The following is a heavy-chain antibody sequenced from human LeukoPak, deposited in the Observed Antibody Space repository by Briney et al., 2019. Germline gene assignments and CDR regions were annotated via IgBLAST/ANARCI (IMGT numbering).Heavy chain of an antibody. CDR1: GYSFTTYW. J-gene: IGHJ4*02. CDR3: ARQAGSRIGLFDY. D-gene: IGHD3/OR15-3a*01. Sequence: GESLKISCQGSGYSFTTYWIGWVRQMPGKGLEWMGIIYPGDSDTRYSPSFQGQVTISADKSISTAYLQWSSLKASDTALYCCARQAGSRIGLFDYWGQGTLVTVSS. CDR2: IYPGDSDT. V-gene: IGHV5-51*01.